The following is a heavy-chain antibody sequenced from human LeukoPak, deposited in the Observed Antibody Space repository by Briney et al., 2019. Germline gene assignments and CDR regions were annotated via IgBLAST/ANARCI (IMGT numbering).Heavy chain of an antibody. J-gene: IGHJ4*02. Sequence: QPGGSLRLSCAASGFAFRSFDMSWVRQAPGKGLEWVSSLSGSGDTTYYADSVKGRFTISRDNSNNTLYLQMNSLRAEDTALYYCAKDRSLTLPTFERSGYYYYWGQGTLVTVSS. CDR1: GFAFRSFD. D-gene: IGHD3-22*01. CDR3: AKDRSLTLPTFERSGYYYY. CDR2: LSGSGDTT. V-gene: IGHV3-23*01.